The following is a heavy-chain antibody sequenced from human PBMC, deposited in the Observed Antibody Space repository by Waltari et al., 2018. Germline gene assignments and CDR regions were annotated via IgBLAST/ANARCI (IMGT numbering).Heavy chain of an antibody. D-gene: IGHD6-19*01. Sequence: QVQLQESGPGLVKPSGTLSLTCAVSGGSISRSNWWSWVRQPPGKGLEWIGEIYHSGRTNYNPSLKGRVTISVDKSKNQFSLKLSSVTAADTAVYYCARPYSSGWHYWYFDLWGRGTLVTVSS. V-gene: IGHV4-4*02. CDR3: ARPYSSGWHYWYFDL. J-gene: IGHJ2*01. CDR2: IYHSGRT. CDR1: GGSISRSNW.